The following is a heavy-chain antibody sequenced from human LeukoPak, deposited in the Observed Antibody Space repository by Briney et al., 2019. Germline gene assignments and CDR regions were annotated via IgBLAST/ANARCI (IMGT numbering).Heavy chain of an antibody. J-gene: IGHJ5*02. D-gene: IGHD6-13*01. CDR2: IKQDGSEK. CDR3: ARDLAAAGIGWFDP. V-gene: IGHV3-7*01. CDR1: GFTCSSYW. Sequence: GGSLRLSCAASGFTCSSYWMSWVRQAQGKGLEWVANIKQDGSEKYYVDSVKGRFTISRDNAKNSLYLQMNSLRAEDTAVYYCARDLAAAGIGWFDPWGQGTLVTVSS.